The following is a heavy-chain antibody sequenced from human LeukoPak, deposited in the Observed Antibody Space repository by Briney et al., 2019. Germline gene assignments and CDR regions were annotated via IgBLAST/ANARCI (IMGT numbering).Heavy chain of an antibody. CDR3: AKGPFHTRFLSSSWPEGY. J-gene: IGHJ4*02. V-gene: IGHV3-30*02. CDR1: GFTFSSYG. CDR2: IRYDGSNK. D-gene: IGHD6-13*01. Sequence: PGGSLRLSCAASGFTFSSYGMHWVRQAPGKGLEWVAFIRYDGSNKYYADSVKGRFTISRDNSKNTLYLQMNSLRAEDTAVYYCAKGPFHTRFLSSSWPEGYWGQGTLVTVSS.